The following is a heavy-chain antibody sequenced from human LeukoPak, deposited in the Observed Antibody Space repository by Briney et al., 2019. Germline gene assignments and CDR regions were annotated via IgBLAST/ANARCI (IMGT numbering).Heavy chain of an antibody. CDR3: AKGQTGTGIVGATGDY. Sequence: GGSLRLSCAASGFTFSSYAMSWVRQAPGKGLEWVSAISGSGGSTYYADSVKGRFTISRDNSKNTLYLQMNSLRAEDTAVYYCAKGQTGTGIVGATGDYWGQGTLVTVSS. J-gene: IGHJ4*02. D-gene: IGHD1-26*01. V-gene: IGHV3-23*01. CDR2: ISGSGGST. CDR1: GFTFSSYA.